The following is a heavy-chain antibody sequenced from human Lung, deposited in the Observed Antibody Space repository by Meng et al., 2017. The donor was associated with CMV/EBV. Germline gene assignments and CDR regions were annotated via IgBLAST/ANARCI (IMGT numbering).Heavy chain of an antibody. D-gene: IGHD1-26*01. CDR1: GFTFNTYG. J-gene: IGHJ6*02. CDR2: ISSDGSKK. CDR3: ARVLAEREDYYYGMDV. Sequence: GGSLRLXCAASGFTFNTYGVHWVRQAPGKGLEWVAVISSDGSKKYYADSVKGRFTISRDNSKNTLYLQMNSLRPEDTAVYFCARVLAEREDYYYGMDVWGQGXTVTVS. V-gene: IGHV3-30*04.